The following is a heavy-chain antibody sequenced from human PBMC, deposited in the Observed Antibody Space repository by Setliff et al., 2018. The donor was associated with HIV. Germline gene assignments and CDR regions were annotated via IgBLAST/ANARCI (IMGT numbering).Heavy chain of an antibody. D-gene: IGHD3-22*01. Sequence: PGGSLRLSCAASGFTFNIYYLSWVRQAPGKGLEWVGKINQDESEQFYVDSVRGRFTISRDNAKNTLYLQMNSLKTEDTAVYYCTTPLGYDSSGPTRYYYYYMDVWGKGTTVAVSS. CDR2: INQDESEQ. CDR1: GFTFNIYY. CDR3: TTPLGYDSSGPTRYYYYYMDV. V-gene: IGHV3-7*03. J-gene: IGHJ6*03.